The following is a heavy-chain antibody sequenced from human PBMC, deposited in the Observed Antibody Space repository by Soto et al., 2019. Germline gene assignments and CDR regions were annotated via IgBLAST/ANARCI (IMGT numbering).Heavy chain of an antibody. D-gene: IGHD6-13*01. V-gene: IGHV3-7*04. CDR3: ARSYSSSWYWYFDL. CDR1: GFTFSSYW. CDR2: IKQDGSEK. Sequence: GGSLRLSCAASGFTFSSYWMNWVRQAPGKGLEWVANIKQDGSEKYYVDSVKGRFTISRDNAKNSLYLQMNSLRAEDTAVYYCARSYSSSWYWYFDLWGRGTLVNVS. J-gene: IGHJ2*01.